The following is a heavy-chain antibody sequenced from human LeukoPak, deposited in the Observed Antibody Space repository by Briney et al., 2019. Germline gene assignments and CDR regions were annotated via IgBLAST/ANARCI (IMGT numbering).Heavy chain of an antibody. V-gene: IGHV4-59*01. Sequence: SETLSLTCTVSGGSISSYYWSWIRQPPGKGLEWIGYIYYSGSTNYNPSLKSRVTISVDTSKNQFSLKLSSVTAADTAVYYCARSIAARPRDPYYYGMDVWGQRTTVTVSS. CDR1: GGSISSYY. D-gene: IGHD6-6*01. CDR3: ARSIAARPRDPYYYGMDV. J-gene: IGHJ6*02. CDR2: IYYSGST.